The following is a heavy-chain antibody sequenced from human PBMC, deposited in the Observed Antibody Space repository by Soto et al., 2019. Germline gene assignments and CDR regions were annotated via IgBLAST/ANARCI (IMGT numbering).Heavy chain of an antibody. V-gene: IGHV4-34*01. D-gene: IGHD3-10*01. CDR3: ARVPCCRSGSYYPGWLDS. Sequence: QVQLQQWGAGLLKPSETLSLTCAVYGGSFSGYYLSWIRQPPGKGLEWIGEINHSGSTNYNPSLKSRGPLSVGPSQHPVSLKLRFVTAAGPGVYYRARVPCCRSGSYYPGWLDSWGQGNLVNVSP. CDR1: GGSFSGYY. J-gene: IGHJ5*01. CDR2: INHSGST.